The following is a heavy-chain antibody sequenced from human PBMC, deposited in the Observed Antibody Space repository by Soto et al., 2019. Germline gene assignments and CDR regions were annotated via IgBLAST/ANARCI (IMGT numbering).Heavy chain of an antibody. D-gene: IGHD6-13*01. CDR2: ISYDGSNK. CDR1: GFTFSSYA. V-gene: IGHV3-30-3*01. Sequence: GGSLRLSCAASGFTFSSYAMHWVRQAPGKGLEWVAVISYDGSNKYYADSVKGRFTISRDNSKNTLYLQMNSLRAEDTAVYYCARDYSSSWYGEVWGYYFDYWGQGTLVTVSS. J-gene: IGHJ4*02. CDR3: ARDYSSSWYGEVWGYYFDY.